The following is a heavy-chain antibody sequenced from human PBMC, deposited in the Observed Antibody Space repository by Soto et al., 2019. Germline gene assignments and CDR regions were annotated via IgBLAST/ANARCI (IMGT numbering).Heavy chain of an antibody. Sequence: QVQLVQSGAEVKKPGSSVKVSCKASGGTFSSNSVSWVRQAPGPGLEWMGSIIPISGIVNYAQNFQVRVTITADKSTSTAYMELSSLRPEDTAVYYCAIHSEDYDILTAYLTWFDPWGQGTLVTVSS. V-gene: IGHV1-69*02. J-gene: IGHJ5*02. CDR3: AIHSEDYDILTAYLTWFDP. CDR2: IIPISGIV. D-gene: IGHD3-9*01. CDR1: GGTFSSNS.